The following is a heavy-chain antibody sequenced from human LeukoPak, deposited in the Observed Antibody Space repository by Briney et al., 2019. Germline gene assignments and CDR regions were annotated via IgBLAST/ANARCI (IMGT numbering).Heavy chain of an antibody. CDR1: GGSISTYY. Sequence: SGTLSLTCTVSGGSISTYYWSWIRQSPGKGLEWIGYINYSGSTIYNPSLQSRVTISVDTSKNQFSLKLSSVTAADTAVYYCARKAGILDPFDYWGQGILVTVSS. J-gene: IGHJ4*02. CDR2: INYSGST. V-gene: IGHV4-59*08. D-gene: IGHD3-10*01. CDR3: ARKAGILDPFDY.